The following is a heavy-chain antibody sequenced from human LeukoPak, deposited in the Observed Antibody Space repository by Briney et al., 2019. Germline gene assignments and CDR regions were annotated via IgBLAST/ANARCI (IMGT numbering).Heavy chain of an antibody. V-gene: IGHV3-7*05. Sequence: GGSLRLSCAASGFTFSDNWMSWVRQAPGKGLEWVANIKEDGSEKNYVDSVKGRFTISRDNAKDSLYLQMISLRAEDTAVYYCAKYFRADSGNYYRSFDYWGQGTLVTVSS. CDR2: IKEDGSEK. J-gene: IGHJ4*02. CDR3: AKYFRADSGNYYRSFDY. D-gene: IGHD1-26*01. CDR1: GFTFSDNW.